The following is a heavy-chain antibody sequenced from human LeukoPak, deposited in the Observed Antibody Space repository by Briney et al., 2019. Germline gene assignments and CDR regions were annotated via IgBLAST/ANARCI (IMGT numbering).Heavy chain of an antibody. D-gene: IGHD6-19*01. Sequence: SQTLSLTCVVSGDSVSSKIGAWNWIWQSPSRGLEWLGRTYYRSKWYNDYAESMEGRMTISQDTSKNQYSLHLNSETPDDTAVYYCARDFGTTGWHTFDYWGQGTLVTVSS. J-gene: IGHJ4*02. CDR3: ARDFGTTGWHTFDY. CDR1: GDSVSSKIGA. V-gene: IGHV6-1*01. CDR2: TYYRSKWYN.